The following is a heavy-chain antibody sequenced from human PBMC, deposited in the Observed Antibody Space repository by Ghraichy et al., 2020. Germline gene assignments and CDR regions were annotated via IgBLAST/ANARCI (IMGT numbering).Heavy chain of an antibody. CDR3: VRSYKDGLRHFDY. CDR1: GFSFTDYW. CDR2: LNIDGTTV. J-gene: IGHJ4*02. V-gene: IGHV3-74*01. Sequence: GSLRLSCAASGFSFTDYWMHRVRQTPGRGLEWVSHLNIDGTTVNYADSVKGRFTISRDNAKNTMYLQMISLTVEDTAVYYCVRSYKDGLRHFDYWGQGTLVTVSS. D-gene: IGHD1-14*01.